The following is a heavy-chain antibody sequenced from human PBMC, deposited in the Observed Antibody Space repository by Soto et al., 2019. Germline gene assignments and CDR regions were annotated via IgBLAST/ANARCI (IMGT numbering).Heavy chain of an antibody. CDR1: GGSISSGDYY. D-gene: IGHD6-6*01. CDR2: IYYSGST. V-gene: IGHV4-30-4*01. J-gene: IGHJ5*02. CDR3: ARGTIAAPLRLVWFDP. Sequence: NPSETLSLTCTVSGGSISSGDYYWSWIRQPPGKGLEWIGYIYYSGSTYYNPSLKSRVTISVDTSKNQFSLKLSSVTAADTAVYYCARGTIAAPLRLVWFDPWGQGTLVTVSS.